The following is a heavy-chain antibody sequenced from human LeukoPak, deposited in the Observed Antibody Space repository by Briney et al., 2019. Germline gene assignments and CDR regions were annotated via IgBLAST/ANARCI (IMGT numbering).Heavy chain of an antibody. CDR3: ANDSLIAAAGEGDFDY. V-gene: IGHV3-30*18. J-gene: IGHJ4*02. D-gene: IGHD6-13*01. Sequence: ARSLRLSCAASGFTFSSYGMHWVRQAPGKGLEWVAVISYNGSNNYYADSVNGRFIISRDNSKNTLHLQMNSLRAEDTAVYYCANDSLIAAAGEGDFDYWGQGTLVSVSS. CDR2: ISYNGSNN. CDR1: GFTFSSYG.